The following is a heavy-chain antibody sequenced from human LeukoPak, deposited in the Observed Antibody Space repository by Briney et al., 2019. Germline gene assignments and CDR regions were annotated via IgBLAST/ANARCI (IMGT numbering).Heavy chain of an antibody. Sequence: SGPTLVNPTQTLTLTCTFSGFSLSTSGMCVSWIRQPPGKALEWLARIDWDDDKYYSTSLKTRLTISKDTSKNQVVLTMTNMDPVDTATYYCARTPAQWLVVHFDYWGQGTLVTVSS. CDR3: ARTPAQWLVVHFDY. CDR2: IDWDDDK. D-gene: IGHD6-19*01. V-gene: IGHV2-70*11. CDR1: GFSLSTSGMC. J-gene: IGHJ4*02.